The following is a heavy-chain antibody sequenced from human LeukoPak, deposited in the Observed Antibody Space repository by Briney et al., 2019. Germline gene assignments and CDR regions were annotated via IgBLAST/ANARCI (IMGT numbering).Heavy chain of an antibody. CDR2: ISGSGGST. Sequence: GGSLRLSCAASGLTFSSYAMSWVRQAPGKGLEWVSDISGSGGSTYYADSVKGRFTISRDNSKNTLYLQMNRLRAEDTGVYYCAKRGLAAALFRWGQGTLVTVSS. V-gene: IGHV3-23*01. J-gene: IGHJ4*02. CDR1: GLTFSSYA. CDR3: AKRGLAAALFR. D-gene: IGHD6-13*01.